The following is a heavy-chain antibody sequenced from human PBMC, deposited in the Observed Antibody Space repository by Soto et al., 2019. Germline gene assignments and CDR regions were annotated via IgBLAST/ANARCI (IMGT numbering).Heavy chain of an antibody. CDR2: ISGSGGST. J-gene: IGHJ3*02. Sequence: EVQLLESGGGLVQPGGSLRLSCAASGFTFSSYAMSWVRQAPGKGLEWVSAISGSGGSTYYADSVNGRFTISRDNSKNTLYLQMNSLRAEDTAVYYCAKDSWMVQGSMFAFDIWGQGTMVTVSS. V-gene: IGHV3-23*01. CDR1: GFTFSSYA. CDR3: AKDSWMVQGSMFAFDI. D-gene: IGHD6-19*01.